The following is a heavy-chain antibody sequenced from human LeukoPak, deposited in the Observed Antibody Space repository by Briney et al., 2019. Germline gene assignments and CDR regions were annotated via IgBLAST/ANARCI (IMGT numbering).Heavy chain of an antibody. Sequence: PGGSLRLSCAASGLTHRIVGMLSGTQAPGKGLEWVSFIRYDGINKYYPDSVKGRFTISRDNSKNTLYLHMNSLRAEDTAVYYCAKYIATLKWLRPYPSFDYWGQGTLVTVSS. V-gene: IGHV3-30*02. CDR2: IRYDGINK. CDR3: AKYIATLKWLRPYPSFDY. D-gene: IGHD5-12*01. J-gene: IGHJ4*02. CDR1: GLTHRIVG.